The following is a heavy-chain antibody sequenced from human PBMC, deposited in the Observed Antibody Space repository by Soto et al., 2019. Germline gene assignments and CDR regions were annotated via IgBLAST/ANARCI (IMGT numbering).Heavy chain of an antibody. CDR3: APLSVSLSGPYGIHV. V-gene: IGHV4-39*01. CDR2: MFYSGLT. D-gene: IGHD2-15*01. J-gene: IGHJ6*02. Sequence: PSEPMSLCCSVSGETVGSSDYYWAWIRQPPGKGLEWIGSMFYSGLTYYNPSLKSRVTLSVDTSKNQFSVRLNSVTAADTAVYYCAPLSVSLSGPYGIHVWGQGTTVTVSS. CDR1: GETVGSSDYY.